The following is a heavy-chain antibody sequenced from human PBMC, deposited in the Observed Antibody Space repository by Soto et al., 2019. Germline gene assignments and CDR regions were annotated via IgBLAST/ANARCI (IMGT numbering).Heavy chain of an antibody. CDR1: GFTVSSNY. CDR2: IYSGGST. J-gene: IGHJ4*02. D-gene: IGHD2-15*01. V-gene: IGHV3-53*01. CDR3: ARAVVDATLYFDY. Sequence: VGSLRLSCAASGFTVSSNYMSWVRQAPGKGLEWVSVIYSGGSTYYADSVKGRFTISRDISKNTLYLQMNSLRAEDTAVYYCARAVVDATLYFDYWGQGTLVTV.